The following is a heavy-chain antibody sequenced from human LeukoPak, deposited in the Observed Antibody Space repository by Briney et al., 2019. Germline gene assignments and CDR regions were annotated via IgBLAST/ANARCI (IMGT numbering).Heavy chain of an antibody. CDR1: GFTFSSYW. CDR3: ARVSCSGGSCSYYFDY. CDR2: IKQDGTER. V-gene: IGHV3-7*01. D-gene: IGHD2-15*01. Sequence: GGSLRLSCAASGFTFSSYWMTWVRQAPGKGLEWVANIKQDGTERYYVDSVKGRFTISRDNAKNSLYLQMNSLRAEDTAVYYCARVSCSGGSCSYYFDYWGQGTLVTVTS. J-gene: IGHJ4*02.